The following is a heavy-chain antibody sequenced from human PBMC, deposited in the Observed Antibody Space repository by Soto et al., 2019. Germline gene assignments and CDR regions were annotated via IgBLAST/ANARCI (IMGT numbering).Heavy chain of an antibody. Sequence: QEQLVQSGAEVKKPGSSVEVSCKASGGIFSSYAISWVRQAPGQGLEWLGGIIPIFGTANYAQKFQGRVTITADESTNTAYMDLSSLKSEDTAIYYCARGGSGYVWFNEFWGQGTLVTVSS. J-gene: IGHJ4*02. CDR1: GGIFSSYA. D-gene: IGHD3-22*01. V-gene: IGHV1-69*01. CDR2: IIPIFGTA. CDR3: ARGGSGYVWFNEF.